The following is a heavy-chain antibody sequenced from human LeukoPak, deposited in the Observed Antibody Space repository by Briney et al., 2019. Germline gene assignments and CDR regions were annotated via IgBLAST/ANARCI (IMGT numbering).Heavy chain of an antibody. J-gene: IGHJ4*02. CDR2: ISSSGNYA. CDR1: EFTFSDYY. CDR3: ARVGRTSIDFDY. V-gene: IGHV3-11*05. D-gene: IGHD1-7*01. Sequence: GGSLILSCAASEFTFSDYYMSWIRQAPGKGLEWVSYISSSGNYANYADSVKGRFTISRDNGKKSLNLQMESLRAEDMAVYYCARVGRTSIDFDYWGQGTVVTISS.